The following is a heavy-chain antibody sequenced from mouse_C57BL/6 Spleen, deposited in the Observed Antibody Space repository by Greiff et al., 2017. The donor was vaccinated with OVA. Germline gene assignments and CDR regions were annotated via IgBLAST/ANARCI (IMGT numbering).Heavy chain of an antibody. V-gene: IGHV5-16*01. J-gene: IGHJ4*01. CDR2: INYDGSST. D-gene: IGHD2-1*01. Sequence: DVKLVESEGGLVQPGSSMKLSCTASGFTFSDYYMAWVRQVPEKGLEWVANINYDGSSTYYLDSLKSRFIISRDNAKNILYLQMSSLKSEDTATDYCARALYGNYYYAMDYWGQGTSVTVSS. CDR3: ARALYGNYYYAMDY. CDR1: GFTFSDYY.